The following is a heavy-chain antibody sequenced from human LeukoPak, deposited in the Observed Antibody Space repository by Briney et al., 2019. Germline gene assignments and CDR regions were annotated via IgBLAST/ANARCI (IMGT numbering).Heavy chain of an antibody. J-gene: IGHJ4*02. Sequence: GGSLRLSCAASGFTFRTLAMNWVRQAPGKGLEWVSSISSGSTYIYYSDSVKGRFTISRDNAKNSLFLQMNRLRAEDTAVYYCARFTTTYYFDHWGQGTLVTVSS. CDR2: ISSGSTYI. CDR3: ARFTTTYYFDH. V-gene: IGHV3-21*01. CDR1: GFTFRTLA. D-gene: IGHD3-22*01.